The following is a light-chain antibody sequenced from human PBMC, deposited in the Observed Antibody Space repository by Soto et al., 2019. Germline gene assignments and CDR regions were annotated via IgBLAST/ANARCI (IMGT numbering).Light chain of an antibody. Sequence: ENVLTQSPGTLYLSPGEGASLSYSASQRCISDYFGWYQQTEGQAPRLIIYSTSRRAAGIPDRVSGSGSETDFTLTISRVEPADSAIYYCQQYGDSPWTFGQGT. CDR3: QQYGDSPWT. V-gene: IGKV3-20*01. CDR1: QRCISDY. CDR2: STS. J-gene: IGKJ1*01.